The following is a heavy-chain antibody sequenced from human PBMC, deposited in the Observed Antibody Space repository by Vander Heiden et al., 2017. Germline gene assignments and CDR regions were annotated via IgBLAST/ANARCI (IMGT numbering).Heavy chain of an antibody. CDR2: ISYDGSNK. CDR3: ARALLWFGELTLIDY. D-gene: IGHD3-10*01. CDR1: GFTFSSYA. J-gene: IGHJ4*02. Sequence: QVQLVESGGGVVQPGMSLRLSCAASGFTFSSYAMHWVRQATGKGLEWVAVISYDGSNKYYADSVKGRFTISRDNSKNTLYLQMNSLRAEDTAVYYCARALLWFGELTLIDYWGQGTLVTVSS. V-gene: IGHV3-30-3*01.